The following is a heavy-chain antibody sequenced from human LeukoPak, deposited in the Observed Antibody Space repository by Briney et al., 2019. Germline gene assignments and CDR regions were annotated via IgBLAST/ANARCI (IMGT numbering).Heavy chain of an antibody. J-gene: IGHJ4*02. Sequence: SETLSLTCAVYGGSFSSYYWSWIRQPAGKGLEWIGRIYTSGSTNYNPSLKSRVTMSVDTSKNQFSLKLSSVTAADTAVYYCARDLSYDSSGVWGQGTLVTVSS. V-gene: IGHV4-4*07. CDR1: GGSFSSYY. CDR3: ARDLSYDSSGV. D-gene: IGHD3-22*01. CDR2: IYTSGST.